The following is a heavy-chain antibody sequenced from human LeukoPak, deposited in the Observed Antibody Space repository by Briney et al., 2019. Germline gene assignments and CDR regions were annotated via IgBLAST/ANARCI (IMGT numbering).Heavy chain of an antibody. CDR3: VKTRGLIATAAFDY. J-gene: IGHJ4*02. CDR2: ISASGSTI. Sequence: GGSLRLSCAASGFIFSDYSMNWIRQAPGKGLEWVLYISASGSTIHYADAVKGRFTISWDNAKNSLYLQMNSLRAEDTAMYYCVKTRGLIATAAFDYWGQGTLVTVSS. V-gene: IGHV3-11*01. CDR1: GFIFSDYS. D-gene: IGHD6-13*01.